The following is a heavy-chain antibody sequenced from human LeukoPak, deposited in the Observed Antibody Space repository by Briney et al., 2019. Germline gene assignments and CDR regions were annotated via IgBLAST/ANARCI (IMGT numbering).Heavy chain of an antibody. Sequence: GGSLRLSCAASGFTFSNAWMSWVRQAPGKGLEWVGRIKSKTDGGTTDHAAPVKGRFTISRDDSKNTLYLQMNSLKTEDTAVYYCTTDLPYCGGDCSPSLDYWGQGTLVTVSS. V-gene: IGHV3-15*01. CDR3: TTDLPYCGGDCSPSLDY. D-gene: IGHD2-21*02. CDR1: GFTFSNAW. CDR2: IKSKTDGGTT. J-gene: IGHJ4*02.